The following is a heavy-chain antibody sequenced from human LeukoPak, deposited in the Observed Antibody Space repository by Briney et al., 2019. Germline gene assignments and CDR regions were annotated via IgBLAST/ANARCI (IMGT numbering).Heavy chain of an antibody. D-gene: IGHD3-22*01. CDR2: IYSGGST. Sequence: SGGSLRLPCAASGFTVSSNYMSWVRQAPGKGLEWVSVIYSGGSTYYSDSVKGRFNISRDNSKNTLYLQMNSLRAEDTAVYYCARGNTANYDSSGYYPRYYYYYYMDVWGKGTTVTVSS. CDR3: ARGNTANYDSSGYYPRYYYYYYMDV. V-gene: IGHV3-53*01. CDR1: GFTVSSNY. J-gene: IGHJ6*03.